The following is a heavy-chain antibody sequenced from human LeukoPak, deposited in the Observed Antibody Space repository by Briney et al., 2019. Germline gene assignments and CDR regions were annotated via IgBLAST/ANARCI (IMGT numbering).Heavy chain of an antibody. D-gene: IGHD3-3*01. J-gene: IGHJ6*03. CDR2: ISAYNGNT. Sequence: GASVTVSCKASGYTFTSYGISWVRQAPGQGLEWMGWISAYNGNTNYAQKLQGRVTMTTDTSTSTAYMELRSLRSDDTAVYYCERAHAYYDFWSGYFGEPLYYYYMDVWGKGTTVTVSS. CDR3: ERAHAYYDFWSGYFGEPLYYYYMDV. CDR1: GYTFTSYG. V-gene: IGHV1-18*01.